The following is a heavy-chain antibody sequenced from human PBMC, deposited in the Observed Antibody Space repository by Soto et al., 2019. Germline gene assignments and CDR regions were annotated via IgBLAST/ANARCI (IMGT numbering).Heavy chain of an antibody. CDR3: ARNPETEYSSSSGLWFDP. CDR2: ISSSSSYI. V-gene: IGHV3-21*01. Sequence: EWTLQLPDSASGFTFSSGSMNCVRQARGKGLEWVSSISSSSSYIYYADSVKGRFTISRDSATNSLYLQMNSLRAEDTAVYYCARNPETEYSSSSGLWFDPWGQGTTFTVSA. CDR1: GFTFSSGS. D-gene: IGHD6-6*01. J-gene: IGHJ5*02.